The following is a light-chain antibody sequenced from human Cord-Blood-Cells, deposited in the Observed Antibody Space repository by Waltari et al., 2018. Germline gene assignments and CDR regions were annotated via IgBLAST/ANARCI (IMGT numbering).Light chain of an antibody. Sequence: DIQMTQPPSSLPASVGDRVPITCRASQSISSYLNWYQQKPGKAPKLLIYAASSLQSGVPSRFSGSGSGTDFTLTISSLQPEDFATYYCQQSYSTPLTFGGGTKVEIK. V-gene: IGKV1-39*01. J-gene: IGKJ4*01. CDR3: QQSYSTPLT. CDR1: QSISSY. CDR2: AAS.